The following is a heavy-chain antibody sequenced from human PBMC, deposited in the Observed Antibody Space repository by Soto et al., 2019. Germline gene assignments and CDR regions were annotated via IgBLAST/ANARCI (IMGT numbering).Heavy chain of an antibody. D-gene: IGHD1-1*01. CDR1: GYGFTTYG. J-gene: IGHJ4*02. Sequence: QVHLVQSGAEVKKPGASVKVSCKGSGYGFTTYGITWVRQAPGQGLEWMAWISAHNGNTNYAQKVQGRVTVTRDTSTSTAYMEQSSLRYGDTAVYYCARGRYGDYWGQGALVIFSS. V-gene: IGHV1-18*01. CDR3: ARGRYGDY. CDR2: ISAHNGNT.